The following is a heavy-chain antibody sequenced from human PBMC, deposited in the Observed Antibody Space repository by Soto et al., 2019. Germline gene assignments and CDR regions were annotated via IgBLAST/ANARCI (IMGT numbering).Heavy chain of an antibody. Sequence: QVTLKESGPVLVKPTETLTLTCTVSGFSLSNARMGVSWIRQPPGKALEWLAHIFSNDEKSYSTSLKSRLTISKHTSKSQVVLTMTNMHPVDTATYYCARFEVVTAAYYYYGMDVWGQGTTVTVSS. D-gene: IGHD2-21*02. CDR3: ARFEVVTAAYYYYGMDV. J-gene: IGHJ6*02. V-gene: IGHV2-26*01. CDR1: GFSLSNARMG. CDR2: IFSNDEK.